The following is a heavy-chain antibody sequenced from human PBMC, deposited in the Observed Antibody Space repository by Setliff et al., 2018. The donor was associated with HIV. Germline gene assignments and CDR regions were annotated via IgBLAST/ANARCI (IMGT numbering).Heavy chain of an antibody. CDR2: FTGGYA. CDR3: AKDVSVRGSGFKGASDL. J-gene: IGHJ3*01. CDR1: GVTLDTSD. V-gene: IGHV3-23*01. Sequence: GGSLRLSCEVSGVTLDTSDIHWVRQAPGMGFEWVSSFTGGYAYYADSVKGRFSISRDNFKNILYLQMNSLRVDDMATYCCAKDVSVRGSGFKGASDLWGQGTRVTVSS. D-gene: IGHD6-19*01.